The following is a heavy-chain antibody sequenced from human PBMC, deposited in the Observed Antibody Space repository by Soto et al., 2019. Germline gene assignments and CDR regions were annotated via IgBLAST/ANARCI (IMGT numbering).Heavy chain of an antibody. CDR1: GYSVSSNSAA. CDR3: AREGGRYCTGGSCQVDY. D-gene: IGHD2-15*01. J-gene: IGHJ4*02. CDR2: TYYRSKWYN. Sequence: SQTLSLTCAISGYSVSSNSAAWNWIRQSPSRGLEWLGRTYYRSKWYNDYAVSVKSRITINPDTSKNQFSLKLSSVTAADTAVYYCAREGGRYCTGGSCQVDYWGQGTLVTVSS. V-gene: IGHV6-1*01.